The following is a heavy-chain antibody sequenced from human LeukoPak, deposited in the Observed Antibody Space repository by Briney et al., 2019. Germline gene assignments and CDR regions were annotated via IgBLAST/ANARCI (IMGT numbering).Heavy chain of an antibody. Sequence: ASVKVSCKASGYTFTGYYMHWVRQAPGQGLEWMGWINPNSGGTNYAQKFQGWVTMTRDTSISTAYMELSRLRSDDTAVYYCARGGLGYCSGGSCYKYDYWGQGTLVTVSS. D-gene: IGHD2-15*01. CDR1: GYTFTGYY. J-gene: IGHJ4*02. CDR3: ARGGLGYCSGGSCYKYDY. CDR2: INPNSGGT. V-gene: IGHV1-2*04.